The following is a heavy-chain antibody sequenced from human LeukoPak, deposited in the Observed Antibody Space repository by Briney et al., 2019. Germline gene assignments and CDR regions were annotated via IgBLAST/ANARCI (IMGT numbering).Heavy chain of an antibody. J-gene: IGHJ4*02. Sequence: GAAVTVCFKGSGGTFNIYAIRWVRQAQGQGKEWMGGIIDIFGTANYAQKFQGRVTIPADESTSTAYMELSSLRSEDTAVYYCARHSGWYVFDYWGQGTLVTVSS. D-gene: IGHD6-19*01. CDR3: ARHSGWYVFDY. V-gene: IGHV1-69*01. CDR1: GGTFNIYA. CDR2: IIDIFGTA.